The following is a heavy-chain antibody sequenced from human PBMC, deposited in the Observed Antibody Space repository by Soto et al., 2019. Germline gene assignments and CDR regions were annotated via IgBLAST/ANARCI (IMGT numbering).Heavy chain of an antibody. V-gene: IGHV3-53*02. CDR3: TTYTGYGMEV. D-gene: IGHD3-16*01. J-gene: IGHJ6*02. CDR1: GFIVSRKY. CDR2: IYTGGST. Sequence: EVQMVETGGGLSQPGGSLRLSCAVSGFIVSRKYMTWVRQAPGKGLEWVSVIYTGGSTHYADSARGRFTISRDSSKNTLYLQMNSLRAEDAAVYYCTTYTGYGMEVWGQGTTVTVSS.